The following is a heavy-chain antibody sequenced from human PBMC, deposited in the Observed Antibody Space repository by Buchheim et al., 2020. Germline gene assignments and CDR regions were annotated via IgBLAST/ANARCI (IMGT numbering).Heavy chain of an antibody. D-gene: IGHD4-23*01. V-gene: IGHV3-23*01. CDR1: GFTFSSYA. Sequence: EVQLLESGGGLVQPGGSLRLSCAASGFTFSSYAMSWVRQAPGKGLEWVSAISGSGGSTYYADCVKGRLTISRDNSKNTLYLQMNSLRAEDTAVYYCSRRIIQTTVVTPFDYWGQGTL. CDR2: ISGSGGST. CDR3: SRRIIQTTVVTPFDY. J-gene: IGHJ4*02.